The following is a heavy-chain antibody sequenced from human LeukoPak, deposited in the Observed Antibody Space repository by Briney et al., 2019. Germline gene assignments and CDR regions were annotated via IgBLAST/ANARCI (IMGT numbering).Heavy chain of an antibody. V-gene: IGHV3-7*01. CDR1: GFSLSGYW. Sequence: GGSLRLSCAASGFSLSGYWMTWVRQAPGKGLEWVANINRDGSQKNHVDSVQGRFTISRDNAKNSLYLQMNSLRAEDTAVYYCAGGVLVGATEGRSFDYWGQGTLVTVSS. CDR3: AGGVLVGATEGRSFDY. J-gene: IGHJ4*02. D-gene: IGHD1-26*01. CDR2: INRDGSQK.